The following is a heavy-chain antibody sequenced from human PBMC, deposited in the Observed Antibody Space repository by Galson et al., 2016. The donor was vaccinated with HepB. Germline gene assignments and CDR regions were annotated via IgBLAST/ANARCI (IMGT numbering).Heavy chain of an antibody. CDR3: AREAGIAAAATSDY. CDR2: IWSDGSIK. V-gene: IGHV3-33*01. CDR1: GFTFSRHG. D-gene: IGHD6-13*01. J-gene: IGHJ4*02. Sequence: SLRLSCAASGFTFSRHGMHWVRQAPGKGLEWVALIWSDGSIKYYADSVKGRFTISRDNSKNTTYLQMNSLRAEDRAVYYCAREAGIAAAATSDYWGQGTLVTVSS.